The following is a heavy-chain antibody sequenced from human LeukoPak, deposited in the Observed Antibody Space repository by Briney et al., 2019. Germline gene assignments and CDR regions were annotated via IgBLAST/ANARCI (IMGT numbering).Heavy chain of an antibody. J-gene: IGHJ4*02. Sequence: GESLMISCKGSGYSFTSYWIGWVRQMPGKGLEWMGIIYPGDSDTRYSPSFQGQVTISADKSISTAYLQWSSLKASDTAMYYCARRPHYDILTGYELYYFDYWGQGTLVTVSS. D-gene: IGHD3-9*01. CDR2: IYPGDSDT. CDR3: ARRPHYDILTGYELYYFDY. CDR1: GYSFTSYW. V-gene: IGHV5-51*01.